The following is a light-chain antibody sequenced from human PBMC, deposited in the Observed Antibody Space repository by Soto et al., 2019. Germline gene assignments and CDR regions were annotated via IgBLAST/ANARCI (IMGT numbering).Light chain of an antibody. V-gene: IGLV1-51*01. Sequence: QSVLTQPPSVSAAPGQMVTISCSGSSSNIGINYESWYQQLPGTGPKLLIYDNNKRPSGIPDRFSGSKSGTSATLGITGLQTGDEADYYCGTWDSSLSGAVFGGGTQLTVL. CDR3: GTWDSSLSGAV. J-gene: IGLJ7*01. CDR2: DNN. CDR1: SSNIGINY.